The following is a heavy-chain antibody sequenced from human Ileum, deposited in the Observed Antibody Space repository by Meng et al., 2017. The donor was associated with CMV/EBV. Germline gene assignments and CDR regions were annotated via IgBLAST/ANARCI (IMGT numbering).Heavy chain of an antibody. Sequence: QVQLQELGAGLVKPSETLSLTCTVSGGSISGYYWSWIRQPATKGLEWIGRVYSSGSTDYNPSLQSRVTMSVDTSKNQFSLKLSSVTAADTAVYYCARGSSSWAFDYWGQGTLVTVSS. D-gene: IGHD2-2*01. CDR2: VYSSGST. J-gene: IGHJ4*02. V-gene: IGHV4-4*07. CDR1: GGSISGYY. CDR3: ARGSSSWAFDY.